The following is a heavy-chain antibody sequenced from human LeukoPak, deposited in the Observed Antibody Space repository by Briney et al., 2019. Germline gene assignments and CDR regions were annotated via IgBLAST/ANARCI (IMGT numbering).Heavy chain of an antibody. CDR3: ATLPLTTLRWALDY. D-gene: IGHD4-23*01. CDR2: ISYDGSNK. Sequence: GRSLRLSCAASGFTFSSYAMHWVRQAPGKGLEWVAVISYDGSNKYYADSVKGRFTISRDNSKNTLCLQMNSLRAEDTAVYYCATLPLTTLRWALDYWGQGTLVTVSS. V-gene: IGHV3-30*04. CDR1: GFTFSSYA. J-gene: IGHJ4*02.